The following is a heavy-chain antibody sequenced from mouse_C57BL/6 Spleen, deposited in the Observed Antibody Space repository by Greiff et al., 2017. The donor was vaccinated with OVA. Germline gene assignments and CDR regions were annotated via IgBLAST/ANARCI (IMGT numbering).Heavy chain of an antibody. J-gene: IGHJ2*01. D-gene: IGHD2-4*01. CDR2: ISYDGSN. V-gene: IGHV3-6*01. Sequence: EVKLVESGPGLVKPSQSLSLTCSVTGYSITSGYYWNWIRQFPGNKLEWMGYISYDGSNNYNPSLKNRISITRDTSKNQFFLKLNSVTTEDTATYYCARASYDYDGNYFDYWGQGTTLTVSS. CDR1: GYSITSGYY. CDR3: ARASYDYDGNYFDY.